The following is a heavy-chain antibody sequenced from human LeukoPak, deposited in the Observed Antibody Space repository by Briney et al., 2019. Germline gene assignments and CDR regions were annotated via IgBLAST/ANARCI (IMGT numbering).Heavy chain of an antibody. CDR1: GFTFSSYA. J-gene: IGHJ4*02. D-gene: IGHD5-12*01. CDR2: ISGGGDTT. V-gene: IGHV3-23*01. CDR3: AKLTGGYSGYDYIDY. Sequence: GGSLRLSCAASGFTFSSYAMSWVRQAPGKGLEWVSGISGGGDTTYYADSVKGRFTISRDNSKNTLYLQMSSLRAEDTAIYYCAKLTGGYSGYDYIDYWGQGTLVTVSS.